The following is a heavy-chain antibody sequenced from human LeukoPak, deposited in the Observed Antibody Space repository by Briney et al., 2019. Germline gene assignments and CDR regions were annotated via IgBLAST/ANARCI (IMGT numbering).Heavy chain of an antibody. J-gene: IGHJ4*02. CDR3: ARVRQTYYYDSSGPYYFDY. V-gene: IGHV1-18*01. CDR2: ISAYNGNT. CDR1: GYTFTSYG. D-gene: IGHD3-22*01. Sequence: ASVKVSCKASGYTFTSYGISWVRQAPGQGLEWMGWISAYNGNTNYAQKLQGRVTMTTDTSTSTACMELRSLRSDDTAVYYCARVRQTYYYDSSGPYYFDYWGQGTLVTVSS.